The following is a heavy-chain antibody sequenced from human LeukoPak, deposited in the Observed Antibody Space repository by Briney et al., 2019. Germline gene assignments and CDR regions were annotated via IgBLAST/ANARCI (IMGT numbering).Heavy chain of an antibody. CDR1: GGSISSSSYY. D-gene: IGHD6-19*01. CDR3: ARVTARGDSGWRIGFDP. J-gene: IGHJ5*02. CDR2: IYYSGST. Sequence: SETLSLTCTVSGGSISSSSYYWGWIRQPPGKGLEWIGSIYYSGSTYYNPSLKSRVTISVDTSKNQFSLKLSSVTAADTAVYYCARVTARGDSGWRIGFDPWGQGTLVTVSS. V-gene: IGHV4-39*07.